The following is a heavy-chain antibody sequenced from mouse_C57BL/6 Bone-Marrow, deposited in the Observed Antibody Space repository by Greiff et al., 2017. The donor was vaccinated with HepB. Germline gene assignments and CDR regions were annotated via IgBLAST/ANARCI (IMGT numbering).Heavy chain of an antibody. CDR1: GYTFTSYW. CDR2: IYPGSGST. V-gene: IGHV1-55*01. CDR3: ASRPNYYGSSLYWYFDV. Sequence: QVQLQQPGAELVKPGASVKMSCKASGYTFTSYWITWVKQRPGQGLEWIGDIYPGSGSTNYNEKFKSKATLTVDTSCSTAYMQLSSLTSEDSAVYYCASRPNYYGSSLYWYFDVWGTGTTVTVSS. J-gene: IGHJ1*03. D-gene: IGHD1-1*01.